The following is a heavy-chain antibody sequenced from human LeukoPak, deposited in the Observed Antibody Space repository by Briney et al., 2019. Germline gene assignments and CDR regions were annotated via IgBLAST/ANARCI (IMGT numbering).Heavy chain of an antibody. Sequence: GGSLRLSCAASGFTFSSYWMSWVRQAPGKGLKWVANIKQDGSEKYYVDSVKGRFTISRDNAKNSLYLQMNSLRAEDTAVYYCAKDTAYYGSGSYSPFDYWGQGTLVTVSS. CDR1: GFTFSSYW. D-gene: IGHD3-10*01. CDR2: IKQDGSEK. CDR3: AKDTAYYGSGSYSPFDY. J-gene: IGHJ4*02. V-gene: IGHV3-7*01.